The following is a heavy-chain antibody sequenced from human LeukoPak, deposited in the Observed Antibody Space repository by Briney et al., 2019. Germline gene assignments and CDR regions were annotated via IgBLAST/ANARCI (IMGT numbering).Heavy chain of an antibody. V-gene: IGHV3-11*01. D-gene: IGHD3-16*01. CDR3: TRERRGSYHAFEY. CDR1: GFSLSDYY. J-gene: IGHJ4*02. CDR2: ITATGRST. Sequence: PGGSLRLSCAASGFSLSDYYMSWVRQAPGKQPEWISYITATGRSTDYADSVKGRFTISRDSAKNSVVLQMDRLRPEDTAVYFCTRERRGSYHAFEYWAQGTLVSVSS.